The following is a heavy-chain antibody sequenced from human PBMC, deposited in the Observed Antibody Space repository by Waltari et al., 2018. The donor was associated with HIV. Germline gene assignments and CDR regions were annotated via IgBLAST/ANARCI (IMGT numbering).Heavy chain of an antibody. Sequence: EVQLVESGGGLVQPGGSLRLSCAASGFTFSSSSMNWVRQAPGKGLEWVSYISSSSTIYYADSVKGRFTISRDNAKNSLYLQMNSLRAEDTAVYYCANMGGYYYDSSGYYYDFDYWGQGTLVTVSS. J-gene: IGHJ4*02. V-gene: IGHV3-48*01. CDR2: ISSSSTI. CDR1: GFTFSSSS. D-gene: IGHD3-22*01. CDR3: ANMGGYYYDSSGYYYDFDY.